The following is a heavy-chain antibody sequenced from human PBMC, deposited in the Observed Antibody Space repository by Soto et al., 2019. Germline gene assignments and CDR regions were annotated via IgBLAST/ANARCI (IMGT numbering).Heavy chain of an antibody. D-gene: IGHD1-7*01. CDR1: GASISSSSYY. Sequence: SETLSLTCTVSGASISSSSYYWGWIRQPPGKGLEWIGSIYYSRSTYYNPSLKSRVTISVDTSKNQFSLKLSSVTAADTALYYCARLNAGTTYYYYGMDVWGQGTTVTAP. V-gene: IGHV4-39*01. J-gene: IGHJ6*02. CDR3: ARLNAGTTYYYYGMDV. CDR2: IYYSRST.